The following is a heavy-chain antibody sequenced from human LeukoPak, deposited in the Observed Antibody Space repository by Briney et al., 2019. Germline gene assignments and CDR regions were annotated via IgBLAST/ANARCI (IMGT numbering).Heavy chain of an antibody. CDR1: GFTFDDYA. Sequence: PGRSLRLSCAASGFTFDDYAMHWVRQAPGKGLEWVSGISWNSGSIGYVDSVKGRFTISRDNAKNSLYLQMNSLRAEDTALYYCAKGIYYDSSGSPDYWGQGTLVTVSS. V-gene: IGHV3-9*01. CDR3: AKGIYYDSSGSPDY. CDR2: ISWNSGSI. J-gene: IGHJ4*02. D-gene: IGHD3-22*01.